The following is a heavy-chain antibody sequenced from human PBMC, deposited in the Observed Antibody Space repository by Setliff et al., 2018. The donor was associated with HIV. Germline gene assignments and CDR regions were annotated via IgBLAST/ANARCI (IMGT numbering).Heavy chain of an antibody. V-gene: IGHV4-39*07. CDR3: ARARIAVAGPRVAFDI. CDR1: GGSIRSSSYF. J-gene: IGHJ3*02. CDR2: IHYSGST. D-gene: IGHD6-19*01. Sequence: SETLSLTCTVSGGSIRSSSYFWGWIRQPPGMGREWIGSIHYSGSTYYNPSLKSRVTISVDTSKNPFSLKLSSVTAADTAVYYCARARIAVAGPRVAFDIWGQGTMVTVSS.